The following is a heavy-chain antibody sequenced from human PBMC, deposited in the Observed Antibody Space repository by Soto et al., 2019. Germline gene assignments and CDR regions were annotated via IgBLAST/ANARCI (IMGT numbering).Heavy chain of an antibody. Sequence: VSVKVACSVSGDRFPSHGINLLRQAPGQGLEWVGWVNPDNHNTNYAQNLQHRVSLTTETSTNTAFLELRGLTSDDPAVYYCERVRFGDPFDYWGQGILLTESS. D-gene: IGHD3-16*01. CDR3: ERVRFGDPFDY. CDR2: VNPDNHNT. J-gene: IGHJ4*02. V-gene: IGHV1-18*04. CDR1: GDRFPSHG.